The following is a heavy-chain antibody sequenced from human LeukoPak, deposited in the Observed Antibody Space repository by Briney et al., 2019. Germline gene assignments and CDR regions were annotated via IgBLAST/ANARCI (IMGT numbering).Heavy chain of an antibody. CDR3: AKLKGQSGNYGDSLHRSRFPFDI. CDR1: GFTFSSYA. D-gene: IGHD1-26*01. CDR2: ISYDGSNK. J-gene: IGHJ3*02. V-gene: IGHV3-30*18. Sequence: HPGGSLRLSCAASGFTFSSYAMHWVRQAPGKGLEWVAVISYDGSNKYYADSVKGRFTISRDNSKNTLYLQMNSLRAEDTAVYYCAKLKGQSGNYGDSLHRSRFPFDIWGQGTMVTVSS.